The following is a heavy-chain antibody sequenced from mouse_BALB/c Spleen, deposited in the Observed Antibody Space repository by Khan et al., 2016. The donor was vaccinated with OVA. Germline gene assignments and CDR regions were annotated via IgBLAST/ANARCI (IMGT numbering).Heavy chain of an antibody. CDR2: IYPGTDNT. Sequence: QVQLKQSGAELVRPGTSVKLSCKTSGYIFTSYWIHWVKQRPGQGLEWIARIYPGTDNTYYSEKFKDKATLTADKSSSTAYLQLSSLTSEDSAVFFCASEEALYYFDYWGQGTTLTVSS. CDR1: GYIFTSYW. V-gene: IGHV1-76*01. CDR3: ASEEALYYFDY. D-gene: IGHD3-2*02. J-gene: IGHJ2*01.